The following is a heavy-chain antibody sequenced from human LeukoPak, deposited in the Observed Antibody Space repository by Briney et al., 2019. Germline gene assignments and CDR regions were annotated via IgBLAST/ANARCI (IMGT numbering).Heavy chain of an antibody. CDR1: GFTFSSYW. J-gene: IGHJ6*03. CDR3: ARESPEWSYYYYYMDV. V-gene: IGHV3-7*01. CDR2: IKQDGSEK. Sequence: GGSLRLSCAACGFTFSSYWMSWVRQAPGKGREGVANIKQDGSEKYYVDSVKGRFTISRDNAKNSLYLQMNSLRAEDTAVYYCARESPEWSYYYYYMDVWGKGTTVTVS. D-gene: IGHD3-3*01.